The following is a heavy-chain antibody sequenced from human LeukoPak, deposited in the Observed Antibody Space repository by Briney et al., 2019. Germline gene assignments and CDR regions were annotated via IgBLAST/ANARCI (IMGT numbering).Heavy chain of an antibody. Sequence: PGGSLRLSCEASGFTFSSYWMSWVRQAPGKGLEWVANIKQDGSEKYYVDSVKGRFTISRDNAKNSLYLQMNSLRAEDTAVYYCAREVGGIAAGSDAFDIWGQGTMVTVSS. D-gene: IGHD6-13*01. CDR2: IKQDGSEK. J-gene: IGHJ3*02. V-gene: IGHV3-7*01. CDR1: GFTFSSYW. CDR3: AREVGGIAAGSDAFDI.